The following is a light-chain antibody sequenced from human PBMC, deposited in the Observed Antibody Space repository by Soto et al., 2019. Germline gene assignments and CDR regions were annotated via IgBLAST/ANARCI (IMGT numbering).Light chain of an antibody. CDR2: GAS. V-gene: IGKV3-20*01. Sequence: EIVLTHSPGTLSLSPWERATLSCRASQSVSSAYVAWYHQQPGQAPRLLIYGASSRATGVPDRFSGGGSGTDFSLTISRLDPEDFAVYYRQQYSSSPITFGQGTRLEIK. CDR3: QQYSSSPIT. J-gene: IGKJ5*01. CDR1: QSVSSAY.